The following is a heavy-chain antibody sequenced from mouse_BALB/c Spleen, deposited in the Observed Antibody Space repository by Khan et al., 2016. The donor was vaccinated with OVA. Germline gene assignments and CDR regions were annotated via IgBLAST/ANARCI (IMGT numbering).Heavy chain of an antibody. V-gene: IGHV1S135*01. D-gene: IGHD2-2*01. CDR1: GYSFTTYY. CDR2: IDPFSGGT. J-gene: IGHJ3*01. CDR3: TRQGYVAWFTY. Sequence: VQLKQSGPELMKPGTSVKISCKASGYSFTTYYIHWVMQSHGTSLEWIGYIDPFSGGTTYNQKFTDKATLTVDKSSSTAYIHLSNLTSDDSAVYYCTRQGYVAWFTYWVQGTLVTVSA.